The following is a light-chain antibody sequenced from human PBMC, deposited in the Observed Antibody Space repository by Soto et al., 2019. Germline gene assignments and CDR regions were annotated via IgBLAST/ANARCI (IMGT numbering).Light chain of an antibody. Sequence: DIQMTQSPSTLSASVGDRVTITCRASHSISTWLAWYQQKPGKAPKLLIYKASNLESGVPSRFSGSGSGTEFTLTISSLHPDDFATYYCLQFNSYWYTFGQATKLEIK. CDR3: LQFNSYWYT. CDR1: HSISTW. J-gene: IGKJ2*01. CDR2: KAS. V-gene: IGKV1-5*03.